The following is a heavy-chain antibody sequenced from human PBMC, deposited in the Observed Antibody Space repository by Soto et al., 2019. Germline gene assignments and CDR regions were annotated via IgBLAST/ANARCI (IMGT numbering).Heavy chain of an antibody. V-gene: IGHV4-30-2*01. D-gene: IGHD6-19*01. CDR1: GGSIRSGGYS. CDR3: ARAGGLGAVSADY. Sequence: TSETLSITCAGSGGSIRSGGYSWVWLRQPPGKGLEWIGYIYQSGSTYYNPSLKSRVTVSVDRSKNQFSLKLSSVTAADTAVYYCARAGGLGAVSADYWGQGTLVTVSS. CDR2: IYQSGST. J-gene: IGHJ4*02.